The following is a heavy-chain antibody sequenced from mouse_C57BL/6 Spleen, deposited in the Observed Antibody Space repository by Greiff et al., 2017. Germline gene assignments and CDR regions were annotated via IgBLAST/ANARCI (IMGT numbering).Heavy chain of an antibody. D-gene: IGHD2-4*01. Sequence: QVQLQQPGAELVKPGASVKMSCKASGYTFTSYWITWVKQRPGHGLEWIGDLYPGSGSTNYNEKFKSKATLTVDTSSSTAYMHLRSLTSEDSAVYYCARGKFDYDGAMDYWGQGTSVTVSS. CDR3: ARGKFDYDGAMDY. V-gene: IGHV1-55*01. CDR2: LYPGSGST. J-gene: IGHJ4*01. CDR1: GYTFTSYW.